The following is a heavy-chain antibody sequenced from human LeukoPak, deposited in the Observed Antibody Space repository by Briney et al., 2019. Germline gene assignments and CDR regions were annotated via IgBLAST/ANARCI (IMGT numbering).Heavy chain of an antibody. J-gene: IGHJ4*02. CDR3: ARVNEESSSWYGMEDY. CDR1: GYTFTSYA. D-gene: IGHD6-13*01. Sequence: GASVKVSCKASGYTFTSYAMHWVRQAPGQRLEWMGWINTNTGNPTYAQGFTGRFVFSLDTSVSTAYLQISSLKAEDTAVYYCARVNEESSSWYGMEDYWGQGTLVTVSS. V-gene: IGHV7-4-1*02. CDR2: INTNTGNP.